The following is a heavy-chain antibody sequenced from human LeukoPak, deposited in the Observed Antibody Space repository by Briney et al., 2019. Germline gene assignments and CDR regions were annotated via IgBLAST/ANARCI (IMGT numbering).Heavy chain of an antibody. V-gene: IGHV4-38-2*02. CDR2: IYHSGGT. CDR3: AKDLSFEKGGDP. J-gene: IGHJ5*02. D-gene: IGHD3-16*01. Sequence: SETLSLTCTVSGYSINSGYTWGWIRQPPGKGLEWIGNIYHSGGTYYNPSLTSRVTISVDTSKNQFSLKLTSVTAADTAVYYCAKDLSFEKGGDPWGQGTLVTVSS. CDR1: GYSINSGYT.